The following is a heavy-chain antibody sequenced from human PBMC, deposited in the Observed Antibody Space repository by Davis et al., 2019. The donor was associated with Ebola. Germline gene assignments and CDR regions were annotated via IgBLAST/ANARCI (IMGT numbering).Heavy chain of an antibody. Sequence: GESLKISCAASGFIFSTYNMNWVRQAPGRGLEWVSYISSGSGVTTYYADSVRGRFTISRDNSKNTLYLQMNSLRAEDTAVYYCAKERDYYDSSAPFDYWGQGTLVTVSS. CDR3: AKERDYYDSSAPFDY. CDR2: ISSGSGVTT. D-gene: IGHD3-22*01. V-gene: IGHV3-48*01. CDR1: GFIFSTYN. J-gene: IGHJ4*02.